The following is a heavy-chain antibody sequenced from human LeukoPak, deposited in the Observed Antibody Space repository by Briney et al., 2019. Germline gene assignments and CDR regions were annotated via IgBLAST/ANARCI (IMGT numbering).Heavy chain of an antibody. CDR1: GYTFTGYY. V-gene: IGHV1-2*06. D-gene: IGHD4-17*01. J-gene: IGHJ4*02. Sequence: ASVKVSCKASGYTFTGYYMHWVRQAPGQGLEWMGRINPNTGGTNYVQKLQGGVTVTRDTSISTAYMELSSLRSDDTAVYYCARERDGDYARGLDYWGQGTLVTVSS. CDR3: ARERDGDYARGLDY. CDR2: INPNTGGT.